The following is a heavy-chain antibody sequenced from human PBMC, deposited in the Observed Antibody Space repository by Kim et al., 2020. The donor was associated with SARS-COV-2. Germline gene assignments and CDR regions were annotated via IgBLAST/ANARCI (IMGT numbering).Heavy chain of an antibody. V-gene: IGHV1-69*04. J-gene: IGHJ6*02. CDR1: GGTFSSYA. CDR3: ARYRGGSYPVWYYYYGMDV. D-gene: IGHD2-15*01. CDR2: IIPILGIA. Sequence: SVKVSCKASGGTFSSYAISWVRQAPGQGLEWMGRIIPILGIANYAQKFQGRVTITADKSTSTAYMELSSLRSEDTAVYYCARYRGGSYPVWYYYYGMDVWGQGTTVTVSS.